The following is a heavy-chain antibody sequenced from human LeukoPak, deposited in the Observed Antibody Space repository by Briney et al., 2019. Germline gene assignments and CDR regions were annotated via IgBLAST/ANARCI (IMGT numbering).Heavy chain of an antibody. Sequence: GRSLRLSCAASGFTFSSYAMHWVRQAPGKGLEWVAVISYDGSNKYYADSVKGRFTISRDNSKNTLYLQMNSLRAEDTAVYYCAREDFRGAHAFDIWGQGTMVTVSS. CDR1: GFTFSSYA. CDR2: ISYDGSNK. CDR3: AREDFRGAHAFDI. V-gene: IGHV3-30-3*01. J-gene: IGHJ3*02. D-gene: IGHD3-3*01.